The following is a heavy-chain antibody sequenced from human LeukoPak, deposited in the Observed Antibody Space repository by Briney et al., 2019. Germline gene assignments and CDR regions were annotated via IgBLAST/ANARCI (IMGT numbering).Heavy chain of an antibody. J-gene: IGHJ4*02. CDR3: ASLDYYDSSGYYYGR. D-gene: IGHD3-22*01. CDR2: IYYSGST. CDR1: GGSFSGYY. V-gene: IGHV4-39*01. Sequence: SETLSLTCAVYGGSFSGYYWGWIRQPPGKGLEWIGSIYYSGSTYYNPSLKSRVTISVDTSKNQFSLKLSSVTAADTAVYYCASLDYYDSSGYYYGRGGQGTLVTVSS.